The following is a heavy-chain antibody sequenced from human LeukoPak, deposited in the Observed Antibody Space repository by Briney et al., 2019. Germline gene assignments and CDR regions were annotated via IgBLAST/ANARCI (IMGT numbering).Heavy chain of an antibody. J-gene: IGHJ4*02. CDR2: IKQDGSAK. CDR3: ARFSGRN. V-gene: IGHV3-7*01. Sequence: GGSLRLSCAASGFTFSSYAMSWVRQAPGQGLEWVANIKQDGSAKYYVDSVKGRFTISRDNAKNSLYLQMGSLRAEDTAVYYCARFSGRNWGQGTLVTVSS. D-gene: IGHD2-15*01. CDR1: GFTFSSYA.